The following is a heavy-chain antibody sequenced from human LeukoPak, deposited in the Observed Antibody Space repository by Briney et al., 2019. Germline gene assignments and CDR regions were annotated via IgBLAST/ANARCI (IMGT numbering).Heavy chain of an antibody. CDR2: IWYDGSNK. CDR1: GFTFSSYG. CDR3: ARRGYSYGYHYYYYMDV. Sequence: PGGSLRLSCAASGFTFSSYGMHWVRQAPDKGLEWVAVIWYDGSNKYYADSVKGRFTISRDNSKNTLYLQMNSLRAEDTAVYYCARRGYSYGYHYYYYMDVWGKGTTVTVSS. V-gene: IGHV3-33*01. D-gene: IGHD5-18*01. J-gene: IGHJ6*03.